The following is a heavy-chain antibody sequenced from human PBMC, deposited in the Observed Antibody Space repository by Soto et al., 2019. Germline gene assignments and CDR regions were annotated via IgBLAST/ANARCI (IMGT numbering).Heavy chain of an antibody. J-gene: IGHJ4*02. CDR2: ISSSGGTI. D-gene: IGHD5-18*01. V-gene: IGHV3-11*01. Sequence: QVKLVESGGGLVKPGGSLRLSCAASGFTFSDYYMTWIRQAPGKGLEWVSYISSSGGTIYYPDSVKGRFTISRDNAKNSLYLQMNSLSAEDTAMYYCARTTAMAPPGYWGQGTLVTVSS. CDR3: ARTTAMAPPGY. CDR1: GFTFSDYY.